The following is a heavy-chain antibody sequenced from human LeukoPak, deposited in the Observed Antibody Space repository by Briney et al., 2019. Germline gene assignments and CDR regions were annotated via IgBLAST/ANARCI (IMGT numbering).Heavy chain of an antibody. J-gene: IGHJ4*02. V-gene: IGHV6-1*01. Sequence: SQTLSLTCAIFGDHVSSNRASCTWIRHSPSGGLEWLARTYYRSEWYSDSASSMTGRITTNSDTPSNQSSLHLNSVMPDGPAVYYCARGTSTAYNYWGQGILVTVSS. D-gene: IGHD1-14*01. CDR1: GDHVSSNRAS. CDR2: TYYRSEWYS. CDR3: ARGTSTAYNY.